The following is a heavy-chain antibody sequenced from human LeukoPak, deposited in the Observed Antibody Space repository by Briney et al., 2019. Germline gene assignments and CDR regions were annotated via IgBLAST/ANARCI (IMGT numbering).Heavy chain of an antibody. J-gene: IGHJ6*02. CDR3: TRRYLNGMDV. V-gene: IGHV1-18*01. D-gene: IGHD1-1*01. Sequence: ASVKVSCKASGYTFTSYGISWVRQAPGQGLEWMGWISAYNGNTNYAQKFQGRVTMTRDTSTSTVYMELSSLRSEDTAVYYCTRRYLNGMDVWGQGTTVTVSS. CDR2: ISAYNGNT. CDR1: GYTFTSYG.